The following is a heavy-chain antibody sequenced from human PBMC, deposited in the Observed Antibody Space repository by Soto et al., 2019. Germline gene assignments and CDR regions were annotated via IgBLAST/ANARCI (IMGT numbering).Heavy chain of an antibody. CDR2: INHSGST. V-gene: IGHV4-34*01. J-gene: IGHJ5*02. CDR3: ASSLPAWGTAFDP. CDR1: GGSFSGYY. Sequence: SETLSLTCAVYGGSFSGYYWSWIRQPPGKGLEWIGEINHSGSTNYNPSLKSRVTISVDTSKNQFSLKLSSVTAADTAVYYCASSLPAWGTAFDPWGQGTLVTVS. D-gene: IGHD7-27*01.